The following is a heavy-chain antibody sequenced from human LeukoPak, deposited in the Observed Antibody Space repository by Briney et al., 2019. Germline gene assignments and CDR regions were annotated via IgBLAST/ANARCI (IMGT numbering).Heavy chain of an antibody. V-gene: IGHV1-2*02. D-gene: IGHD6-19*01. Sequence: GASVKVSCKASGYTFTGYYMHRVRQAPGQGLEWMGWINPNSGGTNYAQKFQGRVTMTRDTSISTAYMELSRLRSDDTAVYYCARSPPYSSCADGWFDPWGQGTLVTVSS. J-gene: IGHJ5*02. CDR2: INPNSGGT. CDR1: GYTFTGYY. CDR3: ARSPPYSSCADGWFDP.